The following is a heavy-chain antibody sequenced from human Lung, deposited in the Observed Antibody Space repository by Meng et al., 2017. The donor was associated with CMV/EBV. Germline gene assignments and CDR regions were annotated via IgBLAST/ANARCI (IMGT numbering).Heavy chain of an antibody. D-gene: IGHD3-3*01. Sequence: GESLKISCAASGFIFDNHGMTWVRQAPGKGLEWVSGINWNGDTIGYADSVKGRFSISRDNSKNSLYLQMNSLRTEDTALYYCAKETSNYDFWSGYYTGVLDPWGQGXLVTVSS. J-gene: IGHJ5*02. V-gene: IGHV3-20*04. CDR3: AKETSNYDFWSGYYTGVLDP. CDR1: GFIFDNHG. CDR2: INWNGDTI.